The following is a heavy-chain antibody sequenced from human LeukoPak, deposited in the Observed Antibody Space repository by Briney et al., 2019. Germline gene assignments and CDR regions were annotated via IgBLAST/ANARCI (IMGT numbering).Heavy chain of an antibody. CDR3: TRVGYIDEGIDY. D-gene: IGHD5-24*01. Sequence: GGSLRLSCVASGFPFSSYCMTWVRQAPGKGLEGVANIKQDGSKKSYVDSVTGRFTISRDNAKNSLYLQMNSVRAEDTAIYYCTRVGYIDEGIDYWGQGTLVTVSS. J-gene: IGHJ4*02. CDR2: IKQDGSKK. V-gene: IGHV3-7*04. CDR1: GFPFSSYC.